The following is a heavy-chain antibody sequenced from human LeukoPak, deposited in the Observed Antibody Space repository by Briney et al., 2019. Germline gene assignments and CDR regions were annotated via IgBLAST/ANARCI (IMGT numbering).Heavy chain of an antibody. D-gene: IGHD3-22*01. V-gene: IGHV4-39*01. Sequence: SETLPLTCTVSGGSISSSTHYWGWIRQSPGKGLEWIGSMYNSGSISYNPSLRSRVTITVDTSKNQFSLNFNSVTAADTALYFCARNETSGYFDIWGQGTMVTVSS. CDR1: GGSISSSTHY. CDR3: ARNETSGYFDI. J-gene: IGHJ3*02. CDR2: MYNSGSI.